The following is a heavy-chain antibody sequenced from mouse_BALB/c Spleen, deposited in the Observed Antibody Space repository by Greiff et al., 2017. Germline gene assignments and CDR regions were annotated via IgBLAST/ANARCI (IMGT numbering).Heavy chain of an antibody. CDR2: ISYSGST. D-gene: IGHD2-4*01. J-gene: IGHJ4*01. CDR1: GYSITSDYA. V-gene: IGHV3-2*02. CDR3: ARDYDVTYYAMDY. Sequence: EVKLQESGPGLVKPSQSLSLTCTVTGYSITSDYAWNWIRQFPGNKLEWMGYISYSGSTSYNPSLKSRISITRDTSKNQFFLQLNSVTTEDTATYYCARDYDVTYYAMDYWGQGTSVTVSS.